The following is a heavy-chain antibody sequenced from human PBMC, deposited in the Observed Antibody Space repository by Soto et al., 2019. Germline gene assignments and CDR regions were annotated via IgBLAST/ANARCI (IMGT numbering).Heavy chain of an antibody. D-gene: IGHD1-26*01. Sequence: SGPTLVNPTQTLTLTCTFSGFSLSASGVGVGWIRQPPRKALEWLALIYWEGDQRYNPSLKTRLSITKDTSKNQVVLTMTNMDTVDTATYFCAHRPWEGKPNSYFDSWGQGIVVTVSS. CDR2: IYWEGDQ. CDR1: GFSLSASGVG. V-gene: IGHV2-5*02. J-gene: IGHJ4*01. CDR3: AHRPWEGKPNSYFDS.